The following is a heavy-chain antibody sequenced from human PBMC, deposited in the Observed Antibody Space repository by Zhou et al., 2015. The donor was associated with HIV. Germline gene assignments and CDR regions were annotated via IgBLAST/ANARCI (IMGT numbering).Heavy chain of an antibody. CDR3: ARVPPSLERRGGSALYI. D-gene: IGHD1-1*01. Sequence: QVQLVQSGAEVKKPGSSVKVSCKASGGTFSSYAISWVRQAPGQGLEWMGGIIPIFGTANYAQKFQGRVTITADESTSTAYMELSSLRSEDTAVYYCARVPPSLERRGGSALYIWGRRDEWSTVSS. CDR1: GGTFSSYA. V-gene: IGHV1-69*01. CDR2: IIPIFGTA. J-gene: IGHJ3*02.